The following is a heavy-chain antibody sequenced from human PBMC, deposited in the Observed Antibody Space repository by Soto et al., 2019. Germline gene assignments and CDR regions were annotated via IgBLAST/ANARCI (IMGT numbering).Heavy chain of an antibody. CDR3: ARDQRTSVTSCDGLDI. D-gene: IGHD4-17*01. CDR1: GFNFSPYT. Sequence: EAQLVESGGGLVKPGRSLRLSCVASGFNFSPYTMNWVRQDPGKGLEWISSISSGSGSFILYADSVKGRFTIPRDNDKNSLYLQMSSLRADDTAVYYCARDQRTSVTSCDGLDIWGQGTKVPVYS. CDR2: ISSGSGSFI. V-gene: IGHV3-21*01. J-gene: IGHJ3*02.